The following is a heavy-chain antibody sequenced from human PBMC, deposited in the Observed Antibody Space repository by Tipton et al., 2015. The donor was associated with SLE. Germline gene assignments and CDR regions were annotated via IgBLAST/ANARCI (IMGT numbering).Heavy chain of an antibody. CDR2: MRSKADSYAT. CDR1: GLSFSGSA. J-gene: IGHJ4*02. Sequence: SLRLSCAASGLSFSGSAIHWVRQASGKGREWVGRMRSKADSYATGYAASVEGRFTISSDDSKNTAYLQMRSLNTEDTALYYCTTSSSPFDYWGQGTLVTVSS. V-gene: IGHV3-73*01. CDR3: TTSSSPFDY. D-gene: IGHD6-6*01.